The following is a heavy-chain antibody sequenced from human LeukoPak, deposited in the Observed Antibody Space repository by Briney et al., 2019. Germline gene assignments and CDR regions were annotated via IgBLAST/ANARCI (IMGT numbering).Heavy chain of an antibody. J-gene: IGHJ4*02. Sequence: SETLSLTCTVSGGSISSYYWSWIRQPPGKGLEWIGYIYYSGSTNYNPSLKSRVTISVDTSKNQFSLKLSSVTAADTAVYYCARDGYSYGRFDYWGQGTLVTVSS. D-gene: IGHD5-18*01. CDR3: ARDGYSYGRFDY. V-gene: IGHV4-59*01. CDR1: GGSISSYY. CDR2: IYYSGST.